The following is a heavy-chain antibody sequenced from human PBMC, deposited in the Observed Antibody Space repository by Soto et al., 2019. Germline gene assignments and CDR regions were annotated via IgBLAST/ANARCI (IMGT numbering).Heavy chain of an antibody. CDR2: ISYDGSNK. J-gene: IGHJ4*02. CDR3: AKDGRWPQYYFDY. V-gene: IGHV3-30*18. CDR1: GFTFSSYG. Sequence: QVQLVEFGGGVVQPGRSLRLSCAASGFTFSSYGMHWVRQAPGKGLEWVAVISYDGSNKYYADSVKGRFTISRDNSKNTLYLQMNSLRAEDTAVYYCAKDGRWPQYYFDYWGQGTLVTVSS. D-gene: IGHD1-26*01.